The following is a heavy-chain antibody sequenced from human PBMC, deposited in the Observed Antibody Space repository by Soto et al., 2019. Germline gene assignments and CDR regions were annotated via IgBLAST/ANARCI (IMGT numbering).Heavy chain of an antibody. V-gene: IGHV1-8*01. CDR3: ARGGEEDSRSGSYGYGDV. Sequence: QVQLVQSRAEVRKPGASVKVSCKASGYTFSSFDIHWVRQAAGHGLEWMGWMTPNSGHTGYAQKFQGRVTMTKNTFKITVYMELSSLTSEDSAVYYCARGGEEDSRSGSYGYGDVWGRGTTVPVSS. CDR1: GYTFSSFD. CDR2: MTPNSGHT. D-gene: IGHD3-10*01. J-gene: IGHJ6*04.